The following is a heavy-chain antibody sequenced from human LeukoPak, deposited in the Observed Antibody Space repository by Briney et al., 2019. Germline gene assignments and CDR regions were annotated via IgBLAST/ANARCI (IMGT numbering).Heavy chain of an antibody. CDR3: ARAEVYYDDAFDI. D-gene: IGHD3-22*01. CDR2: ISSSSSTI. J-gene: IGHJ3*02. Sequence: GGSLRLSCAATGFTFSSYSMNWVRQAPGKGLEWVSYISSSSSTIYYADSVKGRFTISRDNAKNSLYLQMNSLRAEDTAVYYCARAEVYYDDAFDIWGQGTMVTVSS. V-gene: IGHV3-48*01. CDR1: GFTFSSYS.